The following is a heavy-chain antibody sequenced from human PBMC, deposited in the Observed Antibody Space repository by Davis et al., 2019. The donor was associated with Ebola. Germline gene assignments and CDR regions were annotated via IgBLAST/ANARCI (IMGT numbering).Heavy chain of an antibody. CDR1: GYTFTDYY. CDR2: INPNSGGT. J-gene: IGHJ6*03. V-gene: IGHV1-2*02. D-gene: IGHD2-2*01. Sequence: ASVKVSCKASGYTFTDYYIHWVRQAPGQGLEWMGWINPNSGGTNYAQKFQGRVTMTRDTSIITAYMELNRLRSDDTAVYYCVRDSPYCSSVTQCLSHFYSYYYMDVWGKGTTVTVSS. CDR3: VRDSPYCSSVTQCLSHFYSYYYMDV.